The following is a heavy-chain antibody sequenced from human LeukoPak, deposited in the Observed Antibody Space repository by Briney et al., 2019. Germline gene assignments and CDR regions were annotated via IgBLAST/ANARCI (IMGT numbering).Heavy chain of an antibody. CDR1: GGSINSYF. CDR2: IYTSGST. J-gene: IGHJ4*02. CDR3: ANIGGSSSFDY. V-gene: IGHV4-4*07. Sequence: PSETLSLTCTVSGGSINSYFWSWIWQPAGKGLEYLGHIYTSGSTNYNPSVKSRVIMSRDTSRNQFSLRLTSVTAADTAVYYCANIGGSSSFDYWGQGALVTVSS. D-gene: IGHD1-26*01.